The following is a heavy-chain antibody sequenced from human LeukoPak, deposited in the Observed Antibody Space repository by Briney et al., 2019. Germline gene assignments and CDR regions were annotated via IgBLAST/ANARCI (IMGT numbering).Heavy chain of an antibody. V-gene: IGHV1-69*05. CDR1: GGTFSSYA. J-gene: IGHJ4*02. CDR3: AKTPIPGIAVAEDY. CDR2: VIPIFGTA. D-gene: IGHD6-19*01. Sequence: SVKVSCKASGGTFSSYAISWVRQAPGQGLEWMGRVIPIFGTANYAQKFQGRVTITTDESTSTAYMELSSLRSEDTAVYYCAKTPIPGIAVAEDYWGQGTLVTVSS.